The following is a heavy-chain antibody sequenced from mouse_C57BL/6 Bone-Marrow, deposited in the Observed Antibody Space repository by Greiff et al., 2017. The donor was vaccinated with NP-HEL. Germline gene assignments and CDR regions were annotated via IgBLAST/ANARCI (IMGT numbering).Heavy chain of an antibody. V-gene: IGHV7-3*01. J-gene: IGHJ4*01. CDR2: IRNKANGYTT. CDR1: GFTFTDYY. CDR3: ASPSYYYGSSSPQGCYAMDY. D-gene: IGHD1-1*01. Sequence: EVKLQESGGGLVQPGGSLSLSCAASGFTFTDYYMSWVRQPPGKALEWLGFIRNKANGYTTEYSASVKGRFTISRDNSQSILYLQMNALRAEDSATYYCASPSYYYGSSSPQGCYAMDYWGQGTSVTVSS.